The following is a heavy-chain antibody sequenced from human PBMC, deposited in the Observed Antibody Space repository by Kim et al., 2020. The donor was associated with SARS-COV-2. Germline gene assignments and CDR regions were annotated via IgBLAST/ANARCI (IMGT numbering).Heavy chain of an antibody. CDR1: GYSFTSYW. CDR2: IDPSDSYT. D-gene: IGHD3-3*01. CDR3: ALTYYDFWSGTNY. Sequence: GESLKISCKGSGYSFTSYWISWVRQMPGKGLEWMGRIDPSDSYTNYSPSFQGHVTISADKSISTAYLQWSSLKASDTAMYYCALTYYDFWSGTNYWGQGTLVTVSS. V-gene: IGHV5-10-1*01. J-gene: IGHJ4*02.